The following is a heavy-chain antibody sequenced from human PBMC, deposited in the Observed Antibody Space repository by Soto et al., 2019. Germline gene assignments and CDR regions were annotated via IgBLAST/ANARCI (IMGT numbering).Heavy chain of an antibody. Sequence: PSETLSLTCTVSGGSISSSSYFWGWIRQPPGRGLEWIGSINYSGSTYYNPSLKSRVTLSVDTSKNQFSLNVSSVTGSDTALYYCSRRAPEGSDHWGQGNLVSGSA. CDR3: SRRAPEGSDH. CDR2: INYSGST. J-gene: IGHJ5*02. V-gene: IGHV4-39*01. CDR1: GGSISSSSYF.